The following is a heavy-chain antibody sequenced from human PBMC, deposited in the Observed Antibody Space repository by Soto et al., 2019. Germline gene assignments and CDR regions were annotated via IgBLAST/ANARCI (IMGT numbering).Heavy chain of an antibody. CDR1: GFSLSTSGVG. J-gene: IGHJ5*02. CDR3: AHSLMLGYCSGGSCRTNWFDP. CDR2: IYWNDDK. Sequence: QITLKESGPTLVKPTQTLTLTCTFSGFSLSTSGVGVGWIRQPPGKALEWLALIYWNDDKRYSPSLKSRLTNPKDTSKNQVVLTMTNMDPVDTATYYCAHSLMLGYCSGGSCRTNWFDPWGQGTLVTVSS. V-gene: IGHV2-5*01. D-gene: IGHD2-15*01.